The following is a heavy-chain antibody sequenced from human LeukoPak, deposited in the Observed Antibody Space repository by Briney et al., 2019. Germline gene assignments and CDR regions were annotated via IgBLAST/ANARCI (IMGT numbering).Heavy chain of an antibody. V-gene: IGHV4-39*01. Sequence: PSETLSLTCTVSGGSISSYYWGWIRQPPGKGLEWIGSIYYRGSTNDNPSLKSRVTISVDTSKNQFSLKLTSVTAADTAVYYCARRGHYYDTSGYYYFDHWGQGTLVTVSS. CDR2: IYYRGST. CDR1: GGSISSYY. CDR3: ARRGHYYDTSGYYYFDH. J-gene: IGHJ4*02. D-gene: IGHD3-22*01.